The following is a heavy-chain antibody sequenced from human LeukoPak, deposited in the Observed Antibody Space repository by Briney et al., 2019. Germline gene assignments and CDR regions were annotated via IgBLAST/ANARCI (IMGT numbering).Heavy chain of an antibody. D-gene: IGHD4-17*01. CDR1: GFTFSSYS. CDR2: ISSSSSYI. J-gene: IGHJ4*02. Sequence: GGSLRLSCAASGFTFSSYSMNWVRQAPGKRLEWVSSISSSSSYIYYADSVKGRFTISRDNAKNSLYLQMNSLRAEDTAVYYCARQTTVFNGGVDYWGQGTLVTVSS. CDR3: ARQTTVFNGGVDY. V-gene: IGHV3-21*01.